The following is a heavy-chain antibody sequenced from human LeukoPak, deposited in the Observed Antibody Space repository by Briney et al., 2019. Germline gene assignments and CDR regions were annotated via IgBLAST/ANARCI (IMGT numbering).Heavy chain of an antibody. D-gene: IGHD6-13*01. J-gene: IGHJ3*02. Sequence: SGTLSLTCAVSGGSISRSKWWSWVRQPPGKGLEWIGEIYHRGNTNNNPSLKSRVTMSIDNSKNQLSLKLSSVTAADPAVYYCAGATACRSEPDAFDTWGQGTMATVS. CDR3: AGATACRSEPDAFDT. V-gene: IGHV4-4*02. CDR1: GGSISRSKW. CDR2: IYHRGNT.